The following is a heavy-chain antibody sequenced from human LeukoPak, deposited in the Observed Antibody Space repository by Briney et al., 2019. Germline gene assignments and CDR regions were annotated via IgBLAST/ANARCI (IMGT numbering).Heavy chain of an antibody. V-gene: IGHV5-51*01. CDR1: GYSFTTYW. CDR2: IYPADSAA. J-gene: IGHJ4*02. Sequence: GESLKISCKASGYSFTTYWIGWVRQMPGKGLEWMGIIYPADSAAKYSQSFQGQVTISVDKSISTAYLQWSRLKASDTAMYYCARHPESGYSGYESDYWGQGTLVSVSS. D-gene: IGHD5-12*01. CDR3: ARHPESGYSGYESDY.